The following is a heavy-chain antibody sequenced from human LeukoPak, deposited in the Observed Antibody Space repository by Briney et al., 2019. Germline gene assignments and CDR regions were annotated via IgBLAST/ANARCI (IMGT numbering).Heavy chain of an antibody. D-gene: IGHD3-22*01. J-gene: IGHJ5*02. CDR3: ARHTYYYDSSGYYSNWFDP. V-gene: IGHV4-39*01. Sequence: PSETLPLTCTVSGGSISSSSYYWGWIRQPPGKGLEWIGSIYYSGSTYYNPSLKSRVTISVDTSKNQFSLKLSSVTAADTAVYYCARHTYYYDSSGYYSNWFDPWGQGTLVTVSS. CDR1: GGSISSSSYY. CDR2: IYYSGST.